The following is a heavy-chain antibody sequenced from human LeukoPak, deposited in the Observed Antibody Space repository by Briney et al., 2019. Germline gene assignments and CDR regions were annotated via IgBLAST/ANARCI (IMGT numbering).Heavy chain of an antibody. J-gene: IGHJ5*02. CDR1: GDSISDYY. V-gene: IGHV4-59*01. CDR2: ISYSGST. CDR3: ASLRVWFGEFSWFDP. D-gene: IGHD3-10*01. Sequence: SETLSLTCTVSGDSISDYYWSWIRQPPGKGLEWIGYISYSGSTNYNPSLKSRVTISLDTSKNQFSLRLTSMTAADTAVYYCASLRVWFGEFSWFDPWGQGTLVTVSS.